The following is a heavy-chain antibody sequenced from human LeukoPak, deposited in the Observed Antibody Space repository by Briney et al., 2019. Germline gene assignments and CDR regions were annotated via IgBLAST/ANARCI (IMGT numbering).Heavy chain of an antibody. CDR1: GFTFSSYA. Sequence: GGSLRLSCAASGFTFSSYAMNWVRQAPGKGLEWVSSISSSSSYIYYADSVKGRFTISRDNAKNSLYLQMNSLRAEDTAVYYCASSPGAGTEIDYWGQGTLVTVSS. V-gene: IGHV3-21*01. CDR2: ISSSSSYI. D-gene: IGHD6-13*01. J-gene: IGHJ4*02. CDR3: ASSPGAGTEIDY.